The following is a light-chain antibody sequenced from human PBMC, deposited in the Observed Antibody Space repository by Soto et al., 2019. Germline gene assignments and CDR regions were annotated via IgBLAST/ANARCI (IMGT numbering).Light chain of an antibody. CDR1: QSVSSIY. J-gene: IGKJ5*01. V-gene: IGKV3-20*01. Sequence: EPVSAQTPGPLSLSPGDRATRSCRTSQSVSSIYLAWYQQKPGQAPRLLIYGASSRATGIPDRFSGSGSETDCTLTSSRLEPEDFAVYYCQQYGSSPFTFGQGTRLEIK. CDR2: GAS. CDR3: QQYGSSPFT.